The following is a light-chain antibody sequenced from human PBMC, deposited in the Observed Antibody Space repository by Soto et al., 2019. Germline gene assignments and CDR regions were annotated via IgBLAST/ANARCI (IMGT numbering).Light chain of an antibody. CDR1: QSLLHSNGYNY. CDR2: LAS. V-gene: IGKV2-28*01. Sequence: DVVMTQSPLSLPVTPGGPASISCRSSQSLLHSNGYNYLAWFLQKAGQSPQLMIYLASSRASGVPDRFSGSGSGTDFTLKISRVEAEDVGVYYCMQALQTPATLGQGTRLEIK. CDR3: MQALQTPAT. J-gene: IGKJ5*01.